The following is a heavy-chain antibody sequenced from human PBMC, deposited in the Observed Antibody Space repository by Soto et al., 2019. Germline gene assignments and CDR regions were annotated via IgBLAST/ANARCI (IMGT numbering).Heavy chain of an antibody. V-gene: IGHV3-23*01. Sequence: EVQLLESGGGLVQPGGSLRLSCAASGFTFSSYAMSWVRQAPGKGLEWVSAISGSGVSTYYADSGKGRFTISRDNSKNTLYLQMNSLRAEDTAVYYCASTVTSPPGWYFDLWGRGTLVTVSS. CDR2: ISGSGVST. CDR1: GFTFSSYA. J-gene: IGHJ2*01. CDR3: ASTVTSPPGWYFDL. D-gene: IGHD4-17*01.